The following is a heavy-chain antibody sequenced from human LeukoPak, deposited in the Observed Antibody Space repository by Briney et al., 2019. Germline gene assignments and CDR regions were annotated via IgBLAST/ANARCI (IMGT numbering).Heavy chain of an antibody. CDR3: ARVGYCTNGVCFSVDY. CDR2: IYRGGST. CDR1: GFTVSSNY. Sequence: PGGSLRLSCAASGFTVSSNYMSWVRQAPGKGLEWVSVIYRGGSTYYADSVKGRFTISRDNSKNTLYLQMKSLRAEDTAVYYCARVGYCTNGVCFSVDYWGQGTLVTVSS. V-gene: IGHV3-53*01. J-gene: IGHJ4*02. D-gene: IGHD2-8*01.